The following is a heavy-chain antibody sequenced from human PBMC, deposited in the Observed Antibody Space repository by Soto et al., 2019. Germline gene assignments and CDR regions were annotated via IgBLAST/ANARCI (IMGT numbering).Heavy chain of an antibody. J-gene: IGHJ6*02. CDR2: INPNSGGT. CDR1: GYTFTGYY. Sequence: ASVKVSCKASGYTFTGYYMHWVRQAPGQGLEWMGWINPNSGGTNYAQKFQGRVTMTRDTSISTAYMELSRLRSDDTAVYYCARGSSGYNYYYGMDVWGPGTTVTVSS. CDR3: ARGSSGYNYYYGMDV. V-gene: IGHV1-2*02. D-gene: IGHD3-22*01.